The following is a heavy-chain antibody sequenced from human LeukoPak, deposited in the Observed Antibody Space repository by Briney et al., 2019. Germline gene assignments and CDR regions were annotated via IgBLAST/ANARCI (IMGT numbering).Heavy chain of an antibody. V-gene: IGHV3-7*01. CDR3: ARDVSIGFDS. J-gene: IGHJ4*02. D-gene: IGHD2-15*01. CDR2: IKQDGSEK. CDR1: GFTFSVYW. Sequence: GGSLRLSCAASGFTFSVYWMSWVRQAPGKGLEWVAKIKQDGSEKYYVESVKGRFTISRDNAKNSLYLQMTSLRAEDTAVYYCARDVSIGFDSWGQGTLVTVSS.